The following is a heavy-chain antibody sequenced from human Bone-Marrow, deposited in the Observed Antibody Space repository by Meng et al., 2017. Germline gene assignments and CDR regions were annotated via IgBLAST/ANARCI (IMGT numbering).Heavy chain of an antibody. CDR3: ARDLSALVSSSWYLGSDYYYYDMDV. Sequence: GGSLRLSCAASGSTFSSYGMHWVRQAPGKGLEWVAVIWYDGSNKYYADSVKGRFTISRDNSKNTLYLQMNSLRAEDTAVYYCARDLSALVSSSWYLGSDYYYYDMDVWGQGTTVTVSS. V-gene: IGHV3-33*01. D-gene: IGHD6-13*01. CDR2: IWYDGSNK. CDR1: GSTFSSYG. J-gene: IGHJ6*02.